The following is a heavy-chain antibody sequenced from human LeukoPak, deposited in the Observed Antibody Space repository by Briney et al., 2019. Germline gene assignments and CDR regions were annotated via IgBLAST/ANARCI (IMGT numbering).Heavy chain of an antibody. J-gene: IGHJ4*02. D-gene: IGHD6-13*01. CDR3: AKRGHSTRDFDY. CDR2: ISYDGSNK. Sequence: GGSLRLSCAASGFTFSSYGMHWVRQAPGKGLEWVAVISYDGSNKYYADSVKGRFTISRDNSKNTLYLQMNSLRAEDTAVYYCAKRGHSTRDFDYWGQGTLVTVSS. CDR1: GFTFSSYG. V-gene: IGHV3-30*18.